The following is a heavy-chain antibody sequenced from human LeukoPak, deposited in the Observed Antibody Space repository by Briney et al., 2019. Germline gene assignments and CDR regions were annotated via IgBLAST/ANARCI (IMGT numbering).Heavy chain of an antibody. V-gene: IGHV1-18*01. CDR1: GYTFTSYG. Sequence: SVKVSCKASGYTFTSYGISWVRQAPGQGLEWMGWISAYNGNTNYAQKLQGRVTMTTDTSTSTAYMELRSLRSDDTAVYYCTRHVTGYYYDNWFDPWGQGTLVTVSS. CDR2: ISAYNGNT. J-gene: IGHJ5*02. CDR3: TRHVTGYYYDNWFDP. D-gene: IGHD3-22*01.